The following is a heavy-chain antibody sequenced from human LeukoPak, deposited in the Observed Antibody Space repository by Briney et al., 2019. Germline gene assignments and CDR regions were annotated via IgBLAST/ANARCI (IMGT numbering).Heavy chain of an antibody. CDR1: GYTFASYY. J-gene: IGHJ4*02. CDR2: INPSGGST. D-gene: IGHD6-19*01. V-gene: IGHV1-46*01. Sequence: ASVKVSCKASGYTFASYYMHWVRQAPGQGLEWMGIINPSGGSTSYAQKFQGRVTMTRDTSTNTVYMELSSLRSEDTAVYYCASGEVYSSDWDPPAYWGQGTLVTVSS. CDR3: ASGEVYSSDWDPPAY.